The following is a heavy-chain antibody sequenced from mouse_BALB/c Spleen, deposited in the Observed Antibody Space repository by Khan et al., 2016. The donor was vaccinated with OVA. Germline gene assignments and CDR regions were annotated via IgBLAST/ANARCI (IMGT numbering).Heavy chain of an antibody. D-gene: IGHD1-1*01. CDR1: GYSITSDYA. CDR2: ISYSGNT. Sequence: QFEESGPGLVKPSQSLSLTCTVTGYSITSDYAWNWIRQFPGNKLEWMGFISYSGNTNYNPSLKSRISITRDTSKNRFFLQLNSVTTEDTATYYCARVYGGDFDYWGQGTTLTVSS. CDR3: ARVYGGDFDY. J-gene: IGHJ2*01. V-gene: IGHV3-2*02.